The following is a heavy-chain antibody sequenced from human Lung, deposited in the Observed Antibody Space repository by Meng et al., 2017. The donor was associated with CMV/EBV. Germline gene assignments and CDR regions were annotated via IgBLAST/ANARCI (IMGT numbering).Heavy chain of an antibody. J-gene: IGHJ4*02. CDR1: GFIFSDYY. Sequence: GESLKISCAVSGFIFSDYYMTWIRQAPGKGLEWLAYISSSGSTIYYADSVKGRFAFSRDNAQNSLFLQMNSLRGEDTAVYYCARIASSSGLDHWGQGTLVXVSS. CDR2: ISSSGSTI. D-gene: IGHD6-25*01. V-gene: IGHV3-11*04. CDR3: ARIASSSGLDH.